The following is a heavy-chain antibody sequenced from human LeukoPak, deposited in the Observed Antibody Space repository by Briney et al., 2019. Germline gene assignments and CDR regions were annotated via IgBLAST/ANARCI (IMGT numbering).Heavy chain of an antibody. CDR3: ARVVGLLWFGETNWFDP. D-gene: IGHD3-10*01. J-gene: IGHJ5*02. CDR1: GFTFSSNY. V-gene: IGHV3-66*01. Sequence: GGSLRLSCAASGFTFSSNYMSWVRQAPGKGLEWVSVIYSGGSTYYADSVKGRFTISRDNSKNTLYLQMNSLRAEDTAVYYCARVVGLLWFGETNWFDPWGQGTLVTVSS. CDR2: IYSGGST.